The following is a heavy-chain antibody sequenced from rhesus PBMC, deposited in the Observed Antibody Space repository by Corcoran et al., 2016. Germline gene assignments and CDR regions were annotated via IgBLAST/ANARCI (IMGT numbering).Heavy chain of an antibody. Sequence: QVTLKESGPALVNPTQTLTLTCTFSGSSISTTGTGVGWTLQPQGKAPEWLASIYWNVSKYYSTSLKSRLTISKDTSKNQVVLTMTNMDPVDTATYYCARVEGYCSSTYCSSGGYFDYWGQGVLVTVSS. CDR3: ARVEGYCSSTYCSSGGYFDY. V-gene: IGHV2-95*01. CDR1: GSSISTTGTG. CDR2: IYWNVSK. D-gene: IGHD2-15*01. J-gene: IGHJ4*01.